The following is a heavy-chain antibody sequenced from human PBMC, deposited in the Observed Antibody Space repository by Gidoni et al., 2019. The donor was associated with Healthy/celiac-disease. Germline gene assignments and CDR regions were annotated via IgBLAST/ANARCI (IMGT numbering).Heavy chain of an antibody. CDR2: ISYDVSNK. Sequence: QVQLVESGGGVVQHGGSLRLYCADSGFTFRSYAMPWVLQAPGKGLEWAAVISYDVSNKYYADSVKGRFTISSDNSKNTLYLQMTSLRAEDTAVYYCAIEDTYYDSLGYYYYFDYWGQGTLVTVSS. V-gene: IGHV3-30*01. D-gene: IGHD3-22*01. CDR3: AIEDTYYDSLGYYYYFDY. J-gene: IGHJ4*02. CDR1: GFTFRSYA.